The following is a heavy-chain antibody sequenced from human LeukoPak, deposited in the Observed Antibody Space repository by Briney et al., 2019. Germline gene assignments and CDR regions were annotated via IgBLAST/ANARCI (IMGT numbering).Heavy chain of an antibody. D-gene: IGHD6-13*01. V-gene: IGHV3-7*01. CDR2: IKQDGSEK. J-gene: IGHJ4*02. CDR1: GFTFSSYW. Sequence: GSLSLSCAASGFTFSSYWMSWVRQAPGKGLEWVANIKQDGSEKYYVDSVKGRFTISRDNAKNSLYLKMNSLRAEGTAMYYCARDSAGNDYWGQGTLVTVSS. CDR3: ARDSAGNDY.